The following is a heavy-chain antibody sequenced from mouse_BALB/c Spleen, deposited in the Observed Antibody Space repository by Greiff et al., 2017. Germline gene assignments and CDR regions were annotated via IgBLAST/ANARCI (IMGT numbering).Heavy chain of an antibody. Sequence: QVQLQQPGAELVKPGASVKLSCKASGYTFTSYWMHWVKQRPGQGLEWIGEINPSNGRTNYNEKFKSMATLTVDKSSSTAYMQLSSLTSEDSAVYYCATRTMITTGYAMDYWGQGTSVTVSS. CDR1: GYTFTSYW. J-gene: IGHJ4*01. V-gene: IGHV1S81*02. CDR3: ATRTMITTGYAMDY. CDR2: INPSNGRT. D-gene: IGHD2-4*01.